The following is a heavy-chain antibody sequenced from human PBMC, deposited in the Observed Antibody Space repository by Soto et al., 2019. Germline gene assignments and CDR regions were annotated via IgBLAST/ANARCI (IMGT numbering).Heavy chain of an antibody. CDR2: IYYSGST. D-gene: IGHD4-17*01. CDR3: ARVPRGAYGPDDAFDI. Sequence: SETLSLTCTVSGGSISSGGYYWSWIRQHPGKGLEWIGYIYYSGSTYYNPSLKSRVTISVDTSKNQFSLKLSSVTAADTAVYYCARVPRGAYGPDDAFDIWGQGTMVTVSS. V-gene: IGHV4-31*03. CDR1: GGSISSGGYY. J-gene: IGHJ3*02.